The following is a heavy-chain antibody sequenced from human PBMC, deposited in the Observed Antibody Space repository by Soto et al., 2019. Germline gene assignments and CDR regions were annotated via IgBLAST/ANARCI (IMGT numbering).Heavy chain of an antibody. V-gene: IGHV1-69*08. J-gene: IGHJ5*02. CDR3: AGDPDSHYNDSHASSYP. CDR2: IIPNIGII. Sequence: QVQLVQSGSEVKKPGSSVKVSCKASGGTFSTYTITWVRQAPGQGLEWMGRIIPNIGIINYSQKFQGRVTISADKFTGTAYMELTGLISDDTAVYYCAGDPDSHYNDSHASSYPWGQGTLVTVSS. CDR1: GGTFSTYT. D-gene: IGHD4-4*01.